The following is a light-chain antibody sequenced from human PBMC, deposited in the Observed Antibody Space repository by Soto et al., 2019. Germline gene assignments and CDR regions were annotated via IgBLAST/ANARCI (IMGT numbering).Light chain of an antibody. J-gene: IGLJ1*01. Sequence: QSALTQPASVSGSPGQAITISCTGTSSDVGGYNYISWYQQHPGKAPKLMIYEVSNRPSGVSNRVSGSKSGNTASLTISGLQAEDEADYYCSSYTSSSTPYVFGTETKLTVL. V-gene: IGLV2-14*01. CDR3: SSYTSSSTPYV. CDR1: SSDVGGYNY. CDR2: EVS.